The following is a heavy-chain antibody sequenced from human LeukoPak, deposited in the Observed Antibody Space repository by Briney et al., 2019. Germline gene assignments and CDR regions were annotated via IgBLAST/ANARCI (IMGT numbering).Heavy chain of an antibody. CDR3: AKDMGDADYVVDY. V-gene: IGHV3-30*04. CDR1: GFTFSSYA. J-gene: IGHJ4*02. CDR2: ISYDGSNE. Sequence: GGSLRLSCAASGFTFSSYAMHWVRQAPGKGLEWVAVISYDGSNEYYADSVKGRFTISRDNSKNTLYLQMDSLRVEDTAVYFCAKDMGDADYVVDYWGQGTLDTVSS. D-gene: IGHD4-17*01.